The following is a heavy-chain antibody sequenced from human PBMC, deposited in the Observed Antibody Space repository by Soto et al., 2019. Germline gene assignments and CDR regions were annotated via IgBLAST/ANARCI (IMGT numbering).Heavy chain of an antibody. Sequence: HPGGSLRLSCAASGFTFSSYSMNWVRQAPGKGLEWVSYISSSSSTIYYADSVKGRFTISRDNAKNSLYLQMNSLRAEDTAVYYCAILHLGELSDYWYFDLWGRGTLVTVSS. J-gene: IGHJ2*01. CDR2: ISSSSSTI. V-gene: IGHV3-48*01. CDR1: GFTFSSYS. D-gene: IGHD3-16*02. CDR3: AILHLGELSDYWYFDL.